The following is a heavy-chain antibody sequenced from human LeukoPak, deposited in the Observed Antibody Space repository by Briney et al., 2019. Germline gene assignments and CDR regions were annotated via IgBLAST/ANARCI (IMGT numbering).Heavy chain of an antibody. CDR2: VSGSAT. V-gene: IGHV3-23*01. Sequence: GGSLRLSCAAFGFAFSTYDLTWVRQAPGQGLEWVSAVSGSATYYADSERGRFAISRDNSKNTLYLQMSSLRAEDTAIYYCAVRGLVAGWFDPWGQGTLVTVSS. CDR1: GFAFSTYD. J-gene: IGHJ5*02. CDR3: AVRGLVAGWFDP. D-gene: IGHD3-10*01.